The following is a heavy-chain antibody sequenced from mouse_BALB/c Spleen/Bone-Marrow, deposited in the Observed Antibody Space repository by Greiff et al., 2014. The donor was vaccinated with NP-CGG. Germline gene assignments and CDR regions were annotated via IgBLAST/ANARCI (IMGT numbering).Heavy chain of an antibody. Sequence: VKLVESGPGLVAPSQSLSITCTVSGFSLNDYGVSWIRQPPGKGLEWLGVIWGGGSTYYNSALKSRLSISKDNSKSQVFLKMNILQTDDTAMYYCAKQYGNYDWYFDVWGAGTTVTVSS. V-gene: IGHV2-6-5*01. D-gene: IGHD2-1*01. J-gene: IGHJ1*01. CDR1: GFSLNDYG. CDR2: IWGGGST. CDR3: AKQYGNYDWYFDV.